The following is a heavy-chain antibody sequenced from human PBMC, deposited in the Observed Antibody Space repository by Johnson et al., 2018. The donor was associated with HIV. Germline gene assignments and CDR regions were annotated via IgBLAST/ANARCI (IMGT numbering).Heavy chain of an antibody. CDR2: ISGSGGST. D-gene: IGHD5-24*01. J-gene: IGHJ3*02. Sequence: VQLVESGGGLVQPGRSLRLSCAASGFTFDDYAMHWVRQAPGKGLEWVSGISGSGGSTYYADSVKGRFTISRDNSKNTLYLQMNSLRAEDKAVYYCARGCRDGYTCDVFDIWGQGTMVTVSP. CDR3: ARGCRDGYTCDVFDI. V-gene: IGHV3-23*04. CDR1: GFTFDDYA.